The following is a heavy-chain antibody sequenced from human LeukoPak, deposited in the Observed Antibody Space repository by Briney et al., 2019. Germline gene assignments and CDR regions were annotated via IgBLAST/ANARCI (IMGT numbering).Heavy chain of an antibody. CDR3: ARDLNPSIAAPGDV. D-gene: IGHD6-6*01. CDR1: GGTFSSYA. CDR2: ISAYNGIT. V-gene: IGHV1-18*01. J-gene: IGHJ6*04. Sequence: ASVKVSCKASGGTFSSYAISWVRQAPGQGLEWMGLISAYNGITNYAQKLQGRVTMTTDTSTSTDYMELRSLRSDDTAVYYCARDLNPSIAAPGDVWGKGTTVTVSS.